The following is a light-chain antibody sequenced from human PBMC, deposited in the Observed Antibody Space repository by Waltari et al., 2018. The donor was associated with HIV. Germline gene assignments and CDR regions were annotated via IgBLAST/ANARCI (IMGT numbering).Light chain of an antibody. CDR2: END. V-gene: IGLV1-51*01. J-gene: IGLJ3*02. Sequence: QSVLTQPPSVSAAPGQKVTISCSGSTSNIGNDYVYWYQHVPGAAPTLLIYENDSGPSGIPDRFSGSRSGTSATLGITGLQTWDEAHYYCGTWDRSLSAAVFGGGTKLTVL. CDR3: GTWDRSLSAAV. CDR1: TSNIGNDY.